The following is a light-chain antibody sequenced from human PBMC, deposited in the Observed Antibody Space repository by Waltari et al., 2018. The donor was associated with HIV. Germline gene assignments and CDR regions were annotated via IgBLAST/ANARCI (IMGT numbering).Light chain of an antibody. CDR3: CSYAGSYTFV. Sequence: QSALTQPRSVSGSPGQSVSISCTGTRSDVGGYNFVSWYQQHPGKAPKLLIYDITKRPSGVPDRFSGSKSGHTASLTISGLQSEDEADYYCCSYAGSYTFVFGSGTKVTVL. V-gene: IGLV2-11*01. J-gene: IGLJ1*01. CDR1: RSDVGGYNF. CDR2: DIT.